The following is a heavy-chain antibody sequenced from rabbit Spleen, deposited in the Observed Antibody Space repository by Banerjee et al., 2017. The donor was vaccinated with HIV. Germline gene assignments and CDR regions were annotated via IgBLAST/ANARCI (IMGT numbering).Heavy chain of an antibody. J-gene: IGHJ6*01. CDR2: IAVGSGGFT. V-gene: IGHV1S40*01. CDR3: ARDTGTSFSSYGMDL. D-gene: IGHD8-1*01. Sequence: QSLEESGGGLVKPGASLTLTCTPSGVSFSSNYYMCWVRQAPGKGLEWIACIAVGSGGFTYYANWAKGRFTISKTSSTTVTLQMTSLTAADTATYFCARDTGTSFSSYGMDLWGQGTLVTVS. CDR1: GVSFSSNYY.